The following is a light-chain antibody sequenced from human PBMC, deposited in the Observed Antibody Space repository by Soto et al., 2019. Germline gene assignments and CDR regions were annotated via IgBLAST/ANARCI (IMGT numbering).Light chain of an antibody. Sequence: AIQLTQSPSSLSASVGDRVTITCRASQGLSSYLAWYQQKPGKAPRLLIYDASSLESGVPSRFSGSGSGTELTITISSLQPDDFATYYGQQYNPYTWTFGHGTKVDI. CDR1: QGLSSY. V-gene: IGKV1-13*02. CDR2: DAS. CDR3: QQYNPYTWT. J-gene: IGKJ1*01.